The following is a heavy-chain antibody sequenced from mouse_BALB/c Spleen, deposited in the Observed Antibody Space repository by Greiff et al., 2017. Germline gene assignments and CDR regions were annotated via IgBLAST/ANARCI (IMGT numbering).Heavy chain of an antibody. CDR1: GFNIKDTY. J-gene: IGHJ3*01. Sequence: EVQRVESGAELVKPGASVKLSCTASGFNIKDTYMHWVKQRPEQGLEWIGRIDPANGNTKYDPKFQGKATITADTSSNTAYLQLSSLTSEDTAVYYCARGGYYGFAYWGQGTLVTVSA. D-gene: IGHD2-3*01. V-gene: IGHV14-3*02. CDR3: ARGGYYGFAY. CDR2: IDPANGNT.